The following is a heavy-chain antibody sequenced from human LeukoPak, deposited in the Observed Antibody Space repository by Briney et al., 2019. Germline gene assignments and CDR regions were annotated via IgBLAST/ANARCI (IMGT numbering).Heavy chain of an antibody. CDR1: GFTFTTYD. Sequence: GGSLRLSCAASGFTFTTYDMHWVRQATGKGLEWVSAIGTTGDTYYPGSVKGRFTISRENAKNSLYLQMNSLRAEGTTVYYCARDLDKNAGYWGQGTLVTVSS. J-gene: IGHJ4*02. D-gene: IGHD3-10*01. CDR2: IGTTGDT. V-gene: IGHV3-13*01. CDR3: ARDLDKNAGY.